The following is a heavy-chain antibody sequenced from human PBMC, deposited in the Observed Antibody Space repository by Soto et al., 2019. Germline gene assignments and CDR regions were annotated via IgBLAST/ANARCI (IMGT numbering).Heavy chain of an antibody. Sequence: QVQLQQWGAGLLKPSETLSLTCAVYGGSFSGYYWSWIRQPPGKGPEWIGEINHSGSTNYNPSLKSRVTISVDTSKNQFSLKLSSVTAADTAVYYCARPSRFDAWGQGTLVTVSS. CDR1: GGSFSGYY. CDR3: ARPSRFDA. J-gene: IGHJ5*02. V-gene: IGHV4-34*01. CDR2: INHSGST.